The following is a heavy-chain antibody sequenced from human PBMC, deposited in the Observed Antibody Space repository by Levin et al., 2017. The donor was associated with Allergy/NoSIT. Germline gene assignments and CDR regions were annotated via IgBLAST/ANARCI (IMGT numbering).Heavy chain of an antibody. CDR1: GFSFRSFG. J-gene: IGHJ4*02. V-gene: IGHV3-30*18. D-gene: IGHD6-13*01. CDR2: ISYDGSDT. CDR3: AKDVVFGTSSWSLDF. Sequence: GGSLRLSCAASGFSFRSFGMHWARQAPGKGLGWLAVISYDGSDTYYADSVKGRFTISRDNAKNTLYLQMNSLRGEDAAVYYCAKDVVFGTSSWSLDFWGQGILVTVSS.